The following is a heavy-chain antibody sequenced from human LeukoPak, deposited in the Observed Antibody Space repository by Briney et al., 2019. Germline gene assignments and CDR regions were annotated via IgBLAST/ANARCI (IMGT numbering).Heavy chain of an antibody. V-gene: IGHV4-39*01. D-gene: IGHD4-17*01. CDR3: ARLRGAMTPVTSDFDY. CDR1: GDSISGSSYY. CDR2: GFYSGSA. Sequence: SETLSLNCNVSGDSISGSSYYWAWIRQPPGKGLEWIASGFYSGSAYYNPSLKSRLTIFVDTSKNQFSLDLSSVTAADTAVYYCARLRGAMTPVTSDFDYWGQGILVTVSS. J-gene: IGHJ4*02.